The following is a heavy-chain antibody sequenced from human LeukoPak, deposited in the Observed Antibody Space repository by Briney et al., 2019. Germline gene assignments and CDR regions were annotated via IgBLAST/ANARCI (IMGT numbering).Heavy chain of an antibody. Sequence: GGSLRLSCAASGFTVTSNYMSWVRQAPGKGLEWVSVIYSGGSTFYADSVKGRFTISRDNSKNTVYLQMNSLRAEDTAVYYCVRDGGYSGYDFDHWGQGTLVTVSS. CDR1: GFTVTSNY. V-gene: IGHV3-66*01. D-gene: IGHD5-12*01. CDR2: IYSGGST. CDR3: VRDGGYSGYDFDH. J-gene: IGHJ4*02.